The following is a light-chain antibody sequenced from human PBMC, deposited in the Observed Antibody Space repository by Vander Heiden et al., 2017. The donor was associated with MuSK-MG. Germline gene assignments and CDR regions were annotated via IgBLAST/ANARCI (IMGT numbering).Light chain of an antibody. CDR1: QSISSY. J-gene: IGKJ4*01. CDR3: QQSYSTPRG. CDR2: AAS. V-gene: IGKV1-39*01. Sequence: DIQMTQSPSSLCASVGDRVTIPCRASQSISSYLNWYQQKPGKAPKLLIYAASSLQSGVPSRFSGSGSGTDFTLTISSLQPEDFATYYCQQSYSTPRGFGGGTKVEIK.